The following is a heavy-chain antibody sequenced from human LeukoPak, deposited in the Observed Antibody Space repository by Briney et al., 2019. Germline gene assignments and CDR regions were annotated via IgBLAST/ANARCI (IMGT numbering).Heavy chain of an antibody. CDR2: IYTGGNT. CDR3: TRENQAILRLFDH. J-gene: IGHJ4*02. Sequence: GGSLRLSCAASGFIVSSNNMNWVRQAPGMGLEWVSVIYTGGNTYYADSVKGRFTISRDNSKNTLFLQMNNLRAEDTAVYYCTRENQAILRLFDHWGQGTLVTASS. V-gene: IGHV3-53*01. CDR1: GFIVSSNN.